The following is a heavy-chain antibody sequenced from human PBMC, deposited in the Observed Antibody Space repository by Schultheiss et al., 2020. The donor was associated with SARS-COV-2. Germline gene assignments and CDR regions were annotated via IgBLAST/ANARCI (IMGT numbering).Heavy chain of an antibody. J-gene: IGHJ6*03. CDR1: GGSISSYY. V-gene: IGHV4-59*01. Sequence: SETLSLTCTVSGGSISSYYWSWIRQPPGKGLEWIGYIYYSGSTNYNPSLKSRVTISVDTSKNQFSLKLSSVTAADTAVYYCARENLRTDYYYYYMDVWGKGTTVTVSS. D-gene: IGHD5/OR15-5a*01. CDR2: IYYSGST. CDR3: ARENLRTDYYYYYMDV.